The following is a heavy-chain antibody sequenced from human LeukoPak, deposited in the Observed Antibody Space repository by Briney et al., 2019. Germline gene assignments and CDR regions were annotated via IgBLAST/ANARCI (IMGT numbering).Heavy chain of an antibody. CDR1: GFTFSSYA. CDR3: ARGGLSSAWYYFDS. CDR2: ISGSGDNT. V-gene: IGHV3-23*01. D-gene: IGHD6-19*01. J-gene: IGHJ4*02. Sequence: GSLRLSCAASGFTFSSYAMSWVRQAPGKGLEWVSGISGSGDNTYYADSVKGRFTISRDNSKNTLYVQVNSLGTEDTAVYYCARGGLSSAWYYFDSWGQGTLVTVSS.